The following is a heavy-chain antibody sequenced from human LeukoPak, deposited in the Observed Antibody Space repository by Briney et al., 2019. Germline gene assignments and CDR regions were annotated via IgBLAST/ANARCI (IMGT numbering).Heavy chain of an antibody. D-gene: IGHD2-2*01. Sequence: GGSLRLSCAASGFTFSSYWMSWVRQAPGKGLEWVANIKQDGTEKYYVDSVKGRFTISRDSAKNSLYLQMNSLRAEDTAVYYCARAADSRLRNAWDYWGQGTLVTVSS. CDR3: ARAADSRLRNAWDY. CDR1: GFTFSSYW. CDR2: IKQDGTEK. J-gene: IGHJ4*02. V-gene: IGHV3-7*05.